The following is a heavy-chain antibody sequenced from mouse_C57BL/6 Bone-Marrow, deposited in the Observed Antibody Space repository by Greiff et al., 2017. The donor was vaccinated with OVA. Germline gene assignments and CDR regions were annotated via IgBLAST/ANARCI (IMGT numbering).Heavy chain of an antibody. CDR2: IDPSDSYT. CDR3: ARSGTVVDY. D-gene: IGHD1-1*01. V-gene: IGHV1-69*01. CDR1: GYTFTSYW. J-gene: IGHJ2*01. Sequence: VQLQQPGAELVMPGASVKLSCKASGYTFTSYWMHWVKQRPGQGLEWIGEIDPSDSYTNYNQKFKGKSTLTVDKSSSTAYMQLSSLTSEDSAVYYCARSGTVVDYCGQGTTLTVSS.